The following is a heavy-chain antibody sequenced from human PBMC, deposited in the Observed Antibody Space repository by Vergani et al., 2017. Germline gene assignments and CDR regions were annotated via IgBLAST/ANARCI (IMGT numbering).Heavy chain of an antibody. CDR2: INPNSGDT. CDR1: GYTFSTYG. Sequence: QVQLVQSGAEVKKPGASVKVSCKASGYTFSTYGISWVRQAPGQGLEWLGWINPNSGDTNYAQKFQGRVTMTRDTSISTAYMELSRLRSDDTAVYYCARIXHFDWLPYNWFDPWGQGTLVTVSS. V-gene: IGHV1-2*02. D-gene: IGHD3-9*01. J-gene: IGHJ5*02. CDR3: ARIXHFDWLPYNWFDP.